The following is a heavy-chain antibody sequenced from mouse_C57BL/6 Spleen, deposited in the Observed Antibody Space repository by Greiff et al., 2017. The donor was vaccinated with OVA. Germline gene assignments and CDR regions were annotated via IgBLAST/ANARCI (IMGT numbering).Heavy chain of an antibody. J-gene: IGHJ4*01. Sequence: VNVVESGPGLVAPSQSLSITCTVSGFSLTSYGVDWVRQSPGKGLEWLGVIWGVGSTNYNSALKSRLSISKDNSKSQVFLKMNSLQTDDTAMYYCASERSLPGAMDYWGQGTSVTVSS. D-gene: IGHD6-2*01. CDR1: GFSLTSYG. CDR3: ASERSLPGAMDY. CDR2: IWGVGST. V-gene: IGHV2-6*01.